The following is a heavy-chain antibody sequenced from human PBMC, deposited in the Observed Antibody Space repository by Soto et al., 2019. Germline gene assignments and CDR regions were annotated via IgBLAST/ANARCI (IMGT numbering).Heavy chain of an antibody. CDR1: GGTFSSYA. J-gene: IGHJ6*02. Sequence: QVQLVQSGAEVKKRGSSVTVSFKASGGTFSSYAISWVRQAPGQGLEWMGVIIPIFGTANYAQKFQGRVTITADESTSTAYMELSSLRSEDTAVDYCARDSGGSTVAFGMAVLGQWTTVTVSS. V-gene: IGHV1-69*01. D-gene: IGHD4-17*01. CDR3: ARDSGGSTVAFGMAV. CDR2: IIPIFGTA.